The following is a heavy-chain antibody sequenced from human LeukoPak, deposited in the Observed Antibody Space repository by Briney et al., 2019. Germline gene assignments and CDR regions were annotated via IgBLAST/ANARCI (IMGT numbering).Heavy chain of an antibody. D-gene: IGHD3-22*01. V-gene: IGHV3-21*01. J-gene: IGHJ3*02. CDR2: ISSSSSYI. CDR3: ARVSNYYESSGLIFDAFDI. Sequence: GGSLRLSCAASGFTFSSYSMNWVRQAPGKGLEWVSSISSSSSYIYYADSVKGRFTISRDNAKNSLYLQMNSLRAEDTAVYYCARVSNYYESSGLIFDAFDIWGQGTMVTVSS. CDR1: GFTFSSYS.